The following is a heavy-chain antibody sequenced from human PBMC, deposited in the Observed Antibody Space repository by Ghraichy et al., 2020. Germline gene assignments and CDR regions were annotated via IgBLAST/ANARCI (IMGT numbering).Heavy chain of an antibody. D-gene: IGHD1-14*01. J-gene: IGHJ4*02. CDR2: IYSSGST. Sequence: SETLSLTCTVSGGSITNYYWGWIRQPAGKGLEWVGRIYSSGSTNYNPSLKTRVTMSVDKSKNQFSLKLTSVPAAATAVYYCVGFSFRPGPTTNFEYWGQGTLVTVSS. V-gene: IGHV4-4*07. CDR1: GGSITNYY. CDR3: VGFSFRPGPTTNFEY.